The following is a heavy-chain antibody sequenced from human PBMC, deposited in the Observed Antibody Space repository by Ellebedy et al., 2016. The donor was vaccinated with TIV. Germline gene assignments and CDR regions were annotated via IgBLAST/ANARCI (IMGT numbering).Heavy chain of an antibody. Sequence: SETLSLTCTVSGYSISSGYYWAWLRRPPGKGLEWIANIYHSERTYYNPSLKSRVTISVDTSKNQFSLKLSSVTAADTAVYYCARDLNPPMYYFDYWGQGALVTVSS. CDR3: ARDLNPPMYYFDY. D-gene: IGHD1-14*01. CDR2: IYHSERT. V-gene: IGHV4-38-2*02. J-gene: IGHJ4*02. CDR1: GYSISSGYY.